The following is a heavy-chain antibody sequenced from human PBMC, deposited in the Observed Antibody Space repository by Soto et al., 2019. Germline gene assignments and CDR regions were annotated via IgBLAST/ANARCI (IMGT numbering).Heavy chain of an antibody. CDR3: TRAGCGGDCYPPRFYDY. J-gene: IGHJ4*02. V-gene: IGHV3-23*01. CDR2: IGASGANT. D-gene: IGHD2-21*02. CDR1: GFIFNSYG. Sequence: GGSLRLSCAASGFIFNSYGLSWVRQAAGKGLEWVSAIGASGANTYYAGSVKGRFTISRDNSKNTLYLQMNSLKTEDTAVYFCTRAGCGGDCYPPRFYDYWGQGSLVTVSS.